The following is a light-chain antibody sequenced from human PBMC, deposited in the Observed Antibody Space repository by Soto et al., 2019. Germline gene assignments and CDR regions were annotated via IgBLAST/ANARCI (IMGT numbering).Light chain of an antibody. CDR2: AAS. CDR1: QGISNW. J-gene: IGKJ1*01. V-gene: IGKV1-12*01. Sequence: DIQLTQSPSSVTASVGDRVSITCRAGQGISNWLAWYQQKPGKVPKLLIYAASSLQSGVPSRFSGSGSGTEFTLTINSLQSEDFAVYYCQQYNNWPRTFGQGTKVDNK. CDR3: QQYNNWPRT.